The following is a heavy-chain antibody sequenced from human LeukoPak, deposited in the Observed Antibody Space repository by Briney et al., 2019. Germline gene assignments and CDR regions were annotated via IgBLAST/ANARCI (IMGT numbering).Heavy chain of an antibody. V-gene: IGHV3-9*03. Sequence: PGRSLRLSCAASGFTFDDYAMHWVRQAPGKGLEWVSGISWNSGSIAYADSVKGRFTISRDNAENSLYLQMNSLTTEDMALYYCAKDSTWAMVRGYFDYWGQGTLVTVSS. CDR2: ISWNSGSI. CDR1: GFTFDDYA. J-gene: IGHJ4*02. D-gene: IGHD3-10*01. CDR3: AKDSTWAMVRGYFDY.